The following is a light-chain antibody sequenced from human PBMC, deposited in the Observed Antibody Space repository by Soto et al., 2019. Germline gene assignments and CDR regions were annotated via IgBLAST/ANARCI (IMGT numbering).Light chain of an antibody. J-gene: IGKJ4*01. CDR1: QSVSSN. V-gene: IGKV3-15*01. Sequence: EIVMTQSPATLSVSPGERASLSCRASQSVSSNLAWYQQKPGQAPRLVIYGASTRATGIPARFSGSGSGTEFTLTISSLQSEDLAVYYCQQYKNWPPLTFGGGTKVEIK. CDR3: QQYKNWPPLT. CDR2: GAS.